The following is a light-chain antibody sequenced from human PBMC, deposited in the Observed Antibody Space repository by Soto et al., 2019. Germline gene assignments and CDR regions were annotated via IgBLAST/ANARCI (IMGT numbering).Light chain of an antibody. CDR2: GAS. CDR1: QSVSNNY. CDR3: QQYGSSGT. J-gene: IGKJ1*01. Sequence: IVLTQSPGTLSLSXXXXXTXSXRASQSVSNNYLAWYQQKPGQAPRLLIYGASNRATGIPDRFSGSGSGTDFTLTISRLEPEDFAVYYCQQYGSSGTFGQGTKVDIK. V-gene: IGKV3-20*01.